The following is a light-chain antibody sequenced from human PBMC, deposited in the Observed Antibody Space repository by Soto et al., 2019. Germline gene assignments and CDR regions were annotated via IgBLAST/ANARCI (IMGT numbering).Light chain of an antibody. Sequence: EIVLTQSPGTMSLSLGERATLPCRASQRVSSTYLIWYQQKPGQAPRLLIYGASSRATGVPDRFSGGVSGTDFTLTISRLEPEDFAVYYYQHFVNSPTWTVGQGTKVDI. V-gene: IGKV3-20*01. CDR2: GAS. CDR1: QRVSSTY. J-gene: IGKJ1*01. CDR3: QHFVNSPTWT.